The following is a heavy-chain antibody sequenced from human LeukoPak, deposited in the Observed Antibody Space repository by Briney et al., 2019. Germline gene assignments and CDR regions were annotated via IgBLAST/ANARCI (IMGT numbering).Heavy chain of an antibody. D-gene: IGHD1-14*01. V-gene: IGHV3-23*01. CDR1: GFTFSTFA. CDR2: IRSSGGGST. CDR3: GKNRKSIDY. J-gene: IGHJ4*02. Sequence: GGSLRLSCAASGFTFSTFAMSWVRQAPGKGLEWVSAIRSSGGGSTYSADSVKDRFTISRDNSKDTLYLQMNSLGAGDTSVYYCGKNRKSIDYWGQGTRVTVSS.